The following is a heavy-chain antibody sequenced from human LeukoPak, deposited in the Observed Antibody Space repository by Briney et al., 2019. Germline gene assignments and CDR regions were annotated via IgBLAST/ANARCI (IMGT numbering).Heavy chain of an antibody. CDR2: IYHSGTT. CDR1: GYSISSGYY. CDR3: ARGVGGGTYSAPDY. D-gene: IGHD1-26*01. Sequence: SETLSLTCAVSGYSISSGYYWGWIRQSPGKGLEWIGSIYHSGTTYYNPSLKSRVTVSVDRSRNQFSLNLTSVTAADTAVFYCARGVGGGTYSAPDYWGQGPLVPVPS. J-gene: IGHJ4*02. V-gene: IGHV4-38-2*01.